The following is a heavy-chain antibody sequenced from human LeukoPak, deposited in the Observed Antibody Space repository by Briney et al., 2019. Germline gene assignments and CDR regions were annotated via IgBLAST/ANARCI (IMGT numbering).Heavy chain of an antibody. J-gene: IGHJ5*02. CDR3: ARGEGTTWFDP. D-gene: IGHD1-1*01. CDR2: IYYSGST. CDR1: GVSISSGGYS. V-gene: IGHV4-30-4*07. Sequence: SETLSLTCAVSGVSISSGGYSWSWIRQPPGKGLEWIGYIYYSGSTYNNSSLKSRVTISVDKSKNQFSLKLSSVTAADTAVYYCARGEGTTWFDPWGQGTLVTVSS.